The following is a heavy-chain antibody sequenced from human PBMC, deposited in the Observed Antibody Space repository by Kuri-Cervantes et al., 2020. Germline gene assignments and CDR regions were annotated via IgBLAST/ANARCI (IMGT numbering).Heavy chain of an antibody. J-gene: IGHJ6*02. CDR3: ARGAGSSYYYHGTDV. Sequence: SETLSLTCTVSGGSISSSSYYWGWIRQPPGKGLEWIGSIYYSGSTYYNPSLKSRVSMSVDTSKTQFSLRLTSVTAADTAVYYCARGAGSSYYYHGTDVWGQGTTVTVSS. CDR1: GGSISSSSYY. CDR2: IYYSGST. V-gene: IGHV4-39*07. D-gene: IGHD6-19*01.